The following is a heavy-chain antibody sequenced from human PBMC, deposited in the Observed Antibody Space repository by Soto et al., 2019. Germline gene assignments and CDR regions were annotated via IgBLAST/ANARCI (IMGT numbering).Heavy chain of an antibody. CDR3: AKGGRQWLVTSDFNY. CDR2: VSHDGRNT. D-gene: IGHD6-19*01. V-gene: IGHV3-30*18. J-gene: IGHJ4*02. Sequence: VQLVESGGSVVQPGRSLRLSCAASRFTFSDYAMDWVCQAPGKGLEWVAVVSHDGRNTHYADSVKGRFTISRDSSKNTVSLEMTSLRAEDTAVYYCAKGGRQWLVTSDFNYWGQGALVTVSS. CDR1: RFTFSDYA.